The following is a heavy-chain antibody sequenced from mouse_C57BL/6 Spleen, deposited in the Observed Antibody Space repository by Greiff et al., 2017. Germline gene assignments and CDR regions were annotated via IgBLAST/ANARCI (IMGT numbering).Heavy chain of an antibody. CDR3: TRDNWDDWYFDV. Sequence: EVQVVESGEGLVKPGGSLKLSCAASGFTFSSYAMSWVRQTPEKRLEWVAYISSGGDYIYYADTVKGRFTISRDNARNTLYLQMSSLKSEDTAMYYCTRDNWDDWYFDVWGTGTTVTVSS. CDR1: GFTFSSYA. J-gene: IGHJ1*03. D-gene: IGHD4-1*01. V-gene: IGHV5-9-1*02. CDR2: ISSGGDYI.